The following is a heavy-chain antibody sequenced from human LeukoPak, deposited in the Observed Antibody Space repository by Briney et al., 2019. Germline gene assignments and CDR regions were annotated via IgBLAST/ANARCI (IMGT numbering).Heavy chain of an antibody. CDR3: ARAGWSGYYFY. V-gene: IGHV1-46*01. J-gene: IGHJ4*02. Sequence: ASVKVSCKASGYTFTSYYMHWVRQAPGQGLEGMGIINPSGGSTSYAQKFQGRVTMTRDTSTSTVYMELSSLRSEDTAVYYCARAGWSGYYFYWGQGTLVTVSS. CDR2: INPSGGST. D-gene: IGHD3-3*01. CDR1: GYTFTSYY.